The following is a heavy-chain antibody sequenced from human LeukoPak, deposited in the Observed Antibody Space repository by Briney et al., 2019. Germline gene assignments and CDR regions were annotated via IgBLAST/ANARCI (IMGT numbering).Heavy chain of an antibody. CDR3: TREDY. CDR1: GYTFTGYY. CDR2: IHPNSGDT. V-gene: IGHV1-2*02. J-gene: IGHJ4*02. Sequence: ASVKVSCKASGYTFTGYYIHWVRQAPGQGLEWKGWIHPNSGDTHYAQKFQGRVTITRDTSINTAYMELNRLISDDTAVYYCTREDYWGQGTLVTVSS.